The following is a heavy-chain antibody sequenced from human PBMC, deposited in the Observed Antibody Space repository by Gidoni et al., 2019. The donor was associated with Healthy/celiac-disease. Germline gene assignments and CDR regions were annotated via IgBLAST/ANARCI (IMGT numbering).Heavy chain of an antibody. CDR1: GYTFTSYD. CDR2: MNPNSGNT. J-gene: IGHJ3*02. V-gene: IGHV1-8*01. D-gene: IGHD3-22*01. Sequence: QVQLVQSGAEVKKPGASVKVSCKASGYTFTSYDINWVRQATGQGLEWMGWMNPNSGNTGYAQKFQGRVTMTRNTSISTAYMELSSLRSEDTAVYYCARHYYDSSGYYPDAFDIWGQGTMVTVSS. CDR3: ARHYYDSSGYYPDAFDI.